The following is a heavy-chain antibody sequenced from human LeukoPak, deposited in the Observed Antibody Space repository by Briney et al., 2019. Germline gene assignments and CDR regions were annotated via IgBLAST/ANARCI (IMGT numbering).Heavy chain of an antibody. CDR1: GGSISSGGYC. V-gene: IGHV4-30-4*08. CDR3: ARDHAFDI. Sequence: PSETLSLTCTVSGGSISSGGYCWSWIRQHPGKGLEWIGYIYYSGSTYYNPSLKSRVTISVDTSKNQFSLKLSSVTAADTAVYYCARDHAFDIWGQGTMVTVSS. J-gene: IGHJ3*02. CDR2: IYYSGST.